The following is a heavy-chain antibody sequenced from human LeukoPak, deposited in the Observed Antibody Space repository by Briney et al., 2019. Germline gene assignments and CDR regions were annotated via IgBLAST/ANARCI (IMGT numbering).Heavy chain of an antibody. V-gene: IGHV5-51*01. CDR2: IYPDDSNT. D-gene: IGHD3-22*01. CDR1: GYSFTSYW. CDR3: TTYFETGGYFAFDH. Sequence: HGESLKISCKGSGYSFTSYWIGWVRQRPGKGLEWMTIIYPDDSNTKYSPSLQGQVTISVDKSIGTAYLQWSSLKASDTAMYYCTTYFETGGYFAFDHWGQGTLVTVSS. J-gene: IGHJ4*02.